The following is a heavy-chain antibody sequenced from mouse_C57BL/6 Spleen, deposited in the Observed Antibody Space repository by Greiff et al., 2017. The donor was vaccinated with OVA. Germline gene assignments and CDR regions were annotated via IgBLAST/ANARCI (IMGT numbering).Heavy chain of an antibody. CDR1: GYTFTSYW. Sequence: QVQLQQPGAELVRPGSSVKLSCKASGYTFTSYWMDWVKQRPGQGLEWIGNIYPSDSETHYNQKFKDKATLTVDKSSSTAYMQLSSLTSEDSAVYYCARFPFSLTGDYFDYWGQGTTLTVSS. CDR3: ARFPFSLTGDYFDY. CDR2: IYPSDSET. V-gene: IGHV1-61*01. D-gene: IGHD6-2*01. J-gene: IGHJ2*01.